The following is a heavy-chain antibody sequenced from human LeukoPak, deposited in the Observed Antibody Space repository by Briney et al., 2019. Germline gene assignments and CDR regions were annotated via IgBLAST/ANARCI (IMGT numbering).Heavy chain of an antibody. CDR3: ARGGSLRRTVTTLGY. CDR1: GYTFTSYD. Sequence: SSVKGSCKASGYTFTSYDINWVRQATGQGLEWMGWMNPNSGNTGYAQKFQGRVTMTRNTSISTAYMELSSLRSEDTAVYYCARGGSLRRTVTTLGYWGQGTLVTVSS. V-gene: IGHV1-8*01. CDR2: MNPNSGNT. J-gene: IGHJ4*02. D-gene: IGHD4-17*01.